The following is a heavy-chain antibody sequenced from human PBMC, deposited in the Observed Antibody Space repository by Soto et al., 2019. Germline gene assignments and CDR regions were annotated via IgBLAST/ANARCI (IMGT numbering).Heavy chain of an antibody. D-gene: IGHD3-22*01. J-gene: IGHJ6*02. CDR2: IYSGGST. CDR1: GFTVSSNY. CDR3: AIDRGVVSSGYFDYYGMDV. Sequence: EVQLVETGGGLIQPGGSLRLSCAASGFTVSSNYMSWVRQAPGKGLEWVSVIYSGGSTYYADSVKGRFTISRDNAKNTLYLQMNSLRAEDTAVYYCAIDRGVVSSGYFDYYGMDVWGQGTTVTVSS. V-gene: IGHV3-53*02.